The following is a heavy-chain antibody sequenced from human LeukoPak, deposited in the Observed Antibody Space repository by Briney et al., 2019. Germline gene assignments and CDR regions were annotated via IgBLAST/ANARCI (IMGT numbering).Heavy chain of an antibody. CDR2: INPNSGGT. V-gene: IGHV1-2*04. CDR3: ARDGGRSKKNYYGMDV. D-gene: IGHD3-16*01. Sequence: ASVKVSCKASGYTFTGYYMHWVRQAPGQGLEWMGWINPNSGGTNYAQKFQGWVTMTRDTSISTAYMELGRLRSDDTAVYYCARDGGRSKKNYYGMDVWGQGTTVTVSS. J-gene: IGHJ6*02. CDR1: GYTFTGYY.